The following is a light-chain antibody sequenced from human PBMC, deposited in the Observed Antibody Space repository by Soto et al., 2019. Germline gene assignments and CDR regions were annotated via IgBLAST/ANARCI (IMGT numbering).Light chain of an antibody. CDR3: QQFSSYPLT. J-gene: IGKJ4*01. CDR2: DAS. Sequence: ENLLTQSPGTQSLSPGERATLSCRVSQTVRNNYLAWYQQKPGQAPRLLIYDASSRATGIPDRFSGGGSGTDFTLTISRLEPEDFAVYYCQQFSSYPLTFGGGTKVDIK. CDR1: QTVRNNY. V-gene: IGKV3-20*01.